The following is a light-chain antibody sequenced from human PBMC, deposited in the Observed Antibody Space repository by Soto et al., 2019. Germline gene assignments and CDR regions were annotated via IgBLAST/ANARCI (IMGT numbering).Light chain of an antibody. CDR2: KVS. CDR1: QSLVHSDGYTY. CDR3: MQATQFPHT. Sequence: DIVMTQTPLSSPVTLGQPASISCRSSQSLVHSDGYTYLSWLQQRPGQPPRLLIYKVSSRFSGVPDRSSGSGAGTEFTLKISRVEAEDVGVYYCMQATQFPHTCGQGTKLEIK. V-gene: IGKV2-24*01. J-gene: IGKJ2*01.